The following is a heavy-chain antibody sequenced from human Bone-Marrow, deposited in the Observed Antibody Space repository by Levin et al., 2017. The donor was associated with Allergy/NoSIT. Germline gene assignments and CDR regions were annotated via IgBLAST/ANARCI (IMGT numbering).Heavy chain of an antibody. J-gene: IGHJ6*02. V-gene: IGHV4-30-2*01. CDR1: GGSISSANYY. Sequence: SETLSLTCTVSGGSISSANYYWGWIRQPPGKGLEWIGYIFQSGSTYYNQSLKSRVTISIDRSKNQFSLKLNSVTAADTAVYYCARDRPGDYYGMDVWGQGTTVIVSS. CDR2: IFQSGST. CDR3: ARDRPGDYYGMDV.